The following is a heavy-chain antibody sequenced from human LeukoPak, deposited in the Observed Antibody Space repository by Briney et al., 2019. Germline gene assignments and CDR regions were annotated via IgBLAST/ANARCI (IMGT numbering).Heavy chain of an antibody. V-gene: IGHV3-30*18. CDR1: GFTFSSYG. D-gene: IGHD3-10*01. Sequence: PGGSLRLSCAASGFTFSSYGMHWVRQAPGEGLEGVAVISYDGTYKYYADSVKGRFTISRDNSKNTLYLQMNSLRAEDTAVYYCAKSGQNYYGSVWGQGTQVTVSS. CDR2: ISYDGTYK. CDR3: AKSGQNYYGSV. J-gene: IGHJ4*02.